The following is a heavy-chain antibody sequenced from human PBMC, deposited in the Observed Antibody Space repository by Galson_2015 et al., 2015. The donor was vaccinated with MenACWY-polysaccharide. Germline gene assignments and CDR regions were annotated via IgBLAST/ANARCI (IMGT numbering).Heavy chain of an antibody. CDR2: FDGSGGHP. J-gene: IGHJ5*02. D-gene: IGHD6-13*01. CDR3: AKGLQAGGWFLYFVR. CDR1: GFTFSNYA. Sequence: SLRLSCAASGFTFSNYAMTWVRQAPGKGLEWVSRFDGSGGHPYYADSVRGRFAVSRDDSKNTLYLEMNSLRVDDTAVYYCAKGLQAGGWFLYFVRWGHGTRIIVSS. V-gene: IGHV3-23*01.